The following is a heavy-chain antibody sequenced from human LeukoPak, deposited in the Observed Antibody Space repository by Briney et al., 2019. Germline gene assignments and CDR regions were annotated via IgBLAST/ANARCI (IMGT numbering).Heavy chain of an antibody. CDR1: GFTVSSNY. Sequence: GGSLRLSCAASGFTVSSNYMSWVRQAPGKGLEWVSVICSGGSTYYADSVKGRFTISRHNSKNTLYLQMNSLRAEDTAVYYCARVYGYSSSWFLKNNWFDPWGQGTLVTVSS. J-gene: IGHJ5*02. D-gene: IGHD6-13*01. CDR3: ARVYGYSSSWFLKNNWFDP. CDR2: ICSGGST. V-gene: IGHV3-53*04.